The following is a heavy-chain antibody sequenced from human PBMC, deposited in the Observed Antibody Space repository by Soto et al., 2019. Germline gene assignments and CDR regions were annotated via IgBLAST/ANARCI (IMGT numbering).Heavy chain of an antibody. V-gene: IGHV3-15*07. D-gene: IGHD1-26*01. CDR2: IQTSPDGGTT. Sequence: EVQLLESGGGLVKPGGSLRLSCVASGFTFNSSWMNWVRQTPGKGLEWVGRIQTSPDGGTTEYNDSVKGRFTISRDDSNNTLYLQMNSLQTDDTAVYYCARASRGAIGNYWGQGILVTVSS. CDR1: GFTFNSSW. J-gene: IGHJ4*02. CDR3: ARASRGAIGNY.